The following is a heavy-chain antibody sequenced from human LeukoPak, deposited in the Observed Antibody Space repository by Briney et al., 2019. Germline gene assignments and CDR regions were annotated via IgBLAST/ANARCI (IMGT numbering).Heavy chain of an antibody. D-gene: IGHD6-19*01. Sequence: SETLSLTCTVSGGSISSYYWSWIRQPPGKGLEWIGYIYYSGSTNYNPSLKSRVTISVDTSKNQFSLKLSSVTAADTAVYYCARDGIAVAATLPSAFDIWGQGTMVTVSS. CDR1: GGSISSYY. CDR2: IYYSGST. J-gene: IGHJ3*02. CDR3: ARDGIAVAATLPSAFDI. V-gene: IGHV4-59*01.